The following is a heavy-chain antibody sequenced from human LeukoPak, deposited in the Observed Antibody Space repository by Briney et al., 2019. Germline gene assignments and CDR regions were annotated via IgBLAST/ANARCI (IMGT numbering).Heavy chain of an antibody. Sequence: GESLKISCKGSGYSFTSYWIGWVRRMPGKDLVWMGFIYPGDSDTRYSPSFQGQVTISADKSISTAYLQWSSLKASDTAMYYCARREGGSWGRGNGAFDIWGQGTMVTVSS. CDR2: IYPGDSDT. CDR1: GYSFTSYW. V-gene: IGHV5-51*01. J-gene: IGHJ3*02. D-gene: IGHD6-13*01. CDR3: ARREGGSWGRGNGAFDI.